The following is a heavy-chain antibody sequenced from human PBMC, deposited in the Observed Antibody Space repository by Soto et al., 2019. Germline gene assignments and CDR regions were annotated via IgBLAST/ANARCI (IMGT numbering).Heavy chain of an antibody. CDR2: INHSGST. D-gene: IGHD3-10*01. CDR1: GGSISSYY. V-gene: IGHV4-34*01. CDR3: ARWDYYGSGSYLFDD. Sequence: PSETLSLTCTVSGGSISSYYWSWIRQPPGKGLEWIGEINHSGSTNYNPSLKSRVTISVDTSKNQFSLKLSSVTAADTAVYYCARWDYYGSGSYLFDDWGQGTLVTVSS. J-gene: IGHJ4*02.